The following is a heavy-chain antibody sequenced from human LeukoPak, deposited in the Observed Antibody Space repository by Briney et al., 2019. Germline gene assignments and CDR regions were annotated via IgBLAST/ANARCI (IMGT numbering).Heavy chain of an antibody. Sequence: SVKVSCKASGGTFSSYAISWVRQAPGQGLEWMGGIIPIFGTANYAQKFQGRVTITADESTSTAYMELSSLRSEDTAVYYCARDRVAAAGTRGDAFDIWGQGTMVTVSS. V-gene: IGHV1-69*13. CDR1: GGTFSSYA. D-gene: IGHD6-13*01. J-gene: IGHJ3*02. CDR2: IIPIFGTA. CDR3: ARDRVAAAGTRGDAFDI.